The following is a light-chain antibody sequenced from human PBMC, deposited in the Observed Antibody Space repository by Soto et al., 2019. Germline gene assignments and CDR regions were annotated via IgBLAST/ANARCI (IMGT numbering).Light chain of an antibody. V-gene: IGKV1-27*01. CDR1: QGISDY. J-gene: IGKJ1*01. Sequence: DIQMTQSPSSLSASVGDRITITCRASQGISDYLAWYQQKPGKVPKLLIYTASTLQSGVPSRFSGSGSGTEFTLTISSLQPEDVATYYCQKYNTAPRTFGQGTKVEIK. CDR3: QKYNTAPRT. CDR2: TAS.